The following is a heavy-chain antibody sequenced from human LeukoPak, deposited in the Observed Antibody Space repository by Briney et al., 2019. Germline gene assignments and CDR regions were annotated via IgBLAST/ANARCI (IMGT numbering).Heavy chain of an antibody. CDR1: GFTFSSYS. J-gene: IGHJ6*03. V-gene: IGHV3-21*01. CDR2: ISSSSSYI. CDR3: ARDRPGPDARAGYMDV. Sequence: PGGSLRLSCAASGFTFSSYSMNWVRQAPGKGLEWVSSISSSSSYIYYADSVKGRFTISRDNAKNSLYLQMNSLRAEDTAVYYCARDRPGPDARAGYMDVWGKGTTVTVSS. D-gene: IGHD6-25*01.